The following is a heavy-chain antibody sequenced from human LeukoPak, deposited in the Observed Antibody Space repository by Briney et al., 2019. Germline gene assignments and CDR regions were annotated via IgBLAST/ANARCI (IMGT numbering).Heavy chain of an antibody. Sequence: GGSLRLSCAASGFTVSSNYMSWVRQAPGKGLEWVSVIYSGGSTYYADSVKGRFTISRDNSKNTLYLQMNSLRAEDMAVYYCARETTVTTAFDYWGQGTLVTVSS. D-gene: IGHD4-17*01. J-gene: IGHJ4*02. V-gene: IGHV3-53*01. CDR3: ARETTVTTAFDY. CDR2: IYSGGST. CDR1: GFTVSSNY.